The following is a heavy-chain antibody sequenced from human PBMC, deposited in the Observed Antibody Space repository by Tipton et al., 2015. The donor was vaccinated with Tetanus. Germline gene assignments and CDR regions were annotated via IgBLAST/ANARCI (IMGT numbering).Heavy chain of an antibody. CDR1: GYTFTSFG. V-gene: IGHV1-18*01. D-gene: IGHD1-1*01. J-gene: IGHJ4*02. CDR3: ARGGTMDY. Sequence: QGQLVQSGAEVKKPGASVKVSCKASGYTFTSFGINWVRQAPGQGLEWMGWINTDKGSTNYAQNLQGRVIMTTDTSTLTAYMELRSLRSDDTAVYYCARGGTMDYWGQGTLVTVSA. CDR2: INTDKGST.